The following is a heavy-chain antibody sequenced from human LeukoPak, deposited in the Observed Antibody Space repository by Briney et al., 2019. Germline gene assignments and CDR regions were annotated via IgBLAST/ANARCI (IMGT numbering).Heavy chain of an antibody. CDR2: INAGNGNT. CDR1: GYTFTSYA. D-gene: IGHD2-15*01. V-gene: IGHV1-3*01. Sequence: GASVKVSCKASGYTFTSYAMHWVRQAPGQRLEWMGWINAGNGNTKYSQKFQGRVTITRDTSASTAYMELSSLRSEDTAVYYCARASGWGAATPAPRASDWFDPWGQGTLVTVSS. J-gene: IGHJ5*02. CDR3: ARASGWGAATPAPRASDWFDP.